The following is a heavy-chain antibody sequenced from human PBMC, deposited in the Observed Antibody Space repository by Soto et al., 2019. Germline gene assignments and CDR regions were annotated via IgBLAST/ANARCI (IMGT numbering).Heavy chain of an antibody. Sequence: GGSLRLSCEASGFTFSNYWMRWVRQAPGKGLVWVSGMNSDGTTTTYADSVKGRFTISRDNAKHTLYLQMSSLRAEDTAVYFCVRVQYGSMDVWGKGTTVTVSS. CDR3: VRVQYGSMDV. D-gene: IGHD3-10*01. J-gene: IGHJ6*03. CDR2: MNSDGTTT. V-gene: IGHV3-74*01. CDR1: GFTFSNYW.